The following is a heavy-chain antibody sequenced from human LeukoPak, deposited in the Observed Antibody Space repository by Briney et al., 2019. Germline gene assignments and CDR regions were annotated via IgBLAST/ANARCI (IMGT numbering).Heavy chain of an antibody. Sequence: PGGSLRLSCAASGFTFSSYGMSWVRQAPGKGLEWVSAISGSGGSTYYADSVKGRFTISRDNSKNTLYLQMNSLRAEDTAVYYCAKVSRFLEWLLDDAFDIWGQGTMVTVSS. V-gene: IGHV3-23*01. CDR1: GFTFSSYG. D-gene: IGHD3-3*01. CDR3: AKVSRFLEWLLDDAFDI. CDR2: ISGSGGST. J-gene: IGHJ3*02.